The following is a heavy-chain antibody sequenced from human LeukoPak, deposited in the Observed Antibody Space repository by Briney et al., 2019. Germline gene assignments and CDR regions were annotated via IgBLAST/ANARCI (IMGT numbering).Heavy chain of an antibody. CDR2: INPSGGST. J-gene: IGHJ4*02. CDR1: GYTFTSYY. CDR3: ATTVSTETISSPYYFDY. V-gene: IGHV1-46*01. Sequence: GASVKVSCKASGYTFTSYYMHWVRQAPGQGLEWMGIINPSGGSTSYAQKFQGRVTMTRDMSTSTVYMELSSLRSEDTAVYYCATTVSTETISSPYYFDYWGQGTLVTVSS. D-gene: IGHD4-11*01.